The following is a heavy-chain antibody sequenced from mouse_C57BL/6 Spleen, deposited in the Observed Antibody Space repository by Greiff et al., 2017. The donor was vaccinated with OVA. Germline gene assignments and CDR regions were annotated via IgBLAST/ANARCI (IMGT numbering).Heavy chain of an antibody. CDR2: IYPRSGNT. CDR1: GYTFTSYG. CDR3: AHLEVVATRGYFDV. D-gene: IGHD1-1*01. J-gene: IGHJ1*03. V-gene: IGHV1-81*01. Sequence: VKLMESGAELARPGASVKLSCKASGYTFTSYGISWVKQRTGQGLEWIGEIYPRSGNTYYNEKFKGKATLTADKSSSTAYMELRSLTSEDSAVYFGAHLEVVATRGYFDVWGTGTTVTVSS.